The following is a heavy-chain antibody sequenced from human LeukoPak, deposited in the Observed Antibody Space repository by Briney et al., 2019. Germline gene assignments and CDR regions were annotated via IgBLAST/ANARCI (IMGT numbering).Heavy chain of an antibody. J-gene: IGHJ4*02. D-gene: IGHD6-19*01. CDR1: GYTFTSYV. V-gene: IGHV1-3*01. Sequence: ASVKVSCKASGYTFTSYVMHWVRQAPGQRLEWMGWINAGNGNTKYSQKFQGRVTITRDTSASAAYMELSSLRSEDTAVYYCARDRRGSGWYGALSYWGQGTLVTVSS. CDR3: ARDRRGSGWYGALSY. CDR2: INAGNGNT.